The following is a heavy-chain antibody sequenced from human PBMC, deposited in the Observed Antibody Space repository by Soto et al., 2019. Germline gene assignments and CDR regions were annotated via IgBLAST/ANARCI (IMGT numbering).Heavy chain of an antibody. CDR2: INWHGCST. D-gene: IGHD6-19*01. J-gene: IGHJ4*02. CDR1: GFTFDDYG. CDR3: ARLYSSGWYGPGRY. V-gene: IGHV3-20*04. Sequence: EVQLVESGGGVVRPGGSLRLSCAASGFTFDDYGMSWVRQAPGKGLEWVSGINWHGCSTGYADSVKGRFTISRDNAKNALYLQINSLRAEDTALYYCARLYSSGWYGPGRYWGQGTLVSVSS.